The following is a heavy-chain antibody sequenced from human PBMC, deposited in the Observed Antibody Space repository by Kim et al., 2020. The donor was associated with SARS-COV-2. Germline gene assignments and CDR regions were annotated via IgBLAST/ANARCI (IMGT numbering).Heavy chain of an antibody. Sequence: GGSLRLSCAASGFTFSSYAMSWVRQAPGKGPEWVSTISGSGDSTYYADSVKGRFTISRDNSKNTLYLQMNSLRAEDTAVYYCAKGNNWNYKDWGQGTLVTVSS. CDR2: ISGSGDST. V-gene: IGHV3-23*01. CDR1: GFTFSSYA. D-gene: IGHD1-7*01. CDR3: AKGNNWNYKD. J-gene: IGHJ4*02.